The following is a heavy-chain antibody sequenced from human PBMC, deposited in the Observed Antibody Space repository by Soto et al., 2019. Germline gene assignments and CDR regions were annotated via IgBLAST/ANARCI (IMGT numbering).Heavy chain of an antibody. CDR1: GFTFSSYA. V-gene: IGHV3-23*01. CDR3: AKDLVSIFGVSPDY. Sequence: EVQLLESGGGLVQPGGSLRLSCAASGFTFSSYAMSWVRQAPGKGLEWVSAISGSGGSTDYADSVKGRFTISRDNSTNTLYLQMNSLRAEDTALYYCAKDLVSIFGVSPDYWGQGTLVTVSS. CDR2: ISGSGGST. J-gene: IGHJ4*02. D-gene: IGHD3-3*01.